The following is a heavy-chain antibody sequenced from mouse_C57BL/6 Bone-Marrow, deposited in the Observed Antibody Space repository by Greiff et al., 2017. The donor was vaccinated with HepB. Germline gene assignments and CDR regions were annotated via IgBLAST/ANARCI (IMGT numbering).Heavy chain of an antibody. CDR1: GFNIKDYY. D-gene: IGHD1-1*01. J-gene: IGHJ2*01. Sequence: EVQLQQSGAELVRPGASVKLSCTASGFNIKDYYMHWVKQRPEQGLEWIGWIDPENGDTEYAPKFQGKATITADTSSNTAYLQLSSLTSEDTAVYYCTTYYPYYFDYGGQGTTLTVSS. CDR2: IDPENGDT. CDR3: TTYYPYYFDY. V-gene: IGHV14-4*01.